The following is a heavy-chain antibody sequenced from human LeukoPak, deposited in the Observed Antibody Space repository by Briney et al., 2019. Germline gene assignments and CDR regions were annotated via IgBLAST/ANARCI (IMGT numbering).Heavy chain of an antibody. D-gene: IGHD4-23*01. J-gene: IGHJ4*02. CDR1: GGSVRSDMSH. CDR2: IYYSGST. CDR3: ARDQHGGNFYFDY. Sequence: PSETLSLICSVSGGSVRSDMSHWSWIRQPPGKGLEWIGYIYYSGSTNYNPSLKSRVTISVDTSKNQFSLKLSSVTAADTAVYYCARDQHGGNFYFDYWGQGTLVTVSS. V-gene: IGHV4-61*01.